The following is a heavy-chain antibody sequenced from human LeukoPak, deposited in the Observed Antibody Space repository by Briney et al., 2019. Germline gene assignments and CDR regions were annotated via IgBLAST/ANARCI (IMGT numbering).Heavy chain of an antibody. CDR3: AEAWPTPDQYYYDSSGYYPNWFDP. Sequence: GGSLRLSCLASGFTFSNTWMNWVRQAPGKGLEWVARIRSKRDGGTTDYAAPVKGRFTISRDNSKNTLYLQMNSLRAEDTAVYYCAEAWPTPDQYYYDSSGYYPNWFDPWGQGTLVTVSS. CDR1: GFTFSNTW. D-gene: IGHD3-22*01. J-gene: IGHJ5*02. CDR2: IRSKRDGGTT. V-gene: IGHV3-15*07.